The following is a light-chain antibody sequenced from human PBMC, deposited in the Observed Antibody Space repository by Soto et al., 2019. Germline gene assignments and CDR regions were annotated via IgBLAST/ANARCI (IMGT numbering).Light chain of an antibody. CDR3: QSYDSSLSGVV. V-gene: IGLV1-40*01. Sequence: QAVVTQPPSVSGAPGQRVTISCTGSSSNIGAGYDVHWYQQLPGTAPKLLIYGNSHRPSGVPDRFSGSKSGTSASLAITGLQAEDEADYYCQSYDSSLSGVVFGGGTKLTVL. CDR1: SSNIGAGYD. J-gene: IGLJ2*01. CDR2: GNS.